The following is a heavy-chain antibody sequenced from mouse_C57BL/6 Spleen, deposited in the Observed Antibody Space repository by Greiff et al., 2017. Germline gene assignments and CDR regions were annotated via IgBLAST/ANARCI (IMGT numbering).Heavy chain of an antibody. V-gene: IGHV5-16*01. Sequence: EVKVVESEGGLVQPGSSMKLSCTASGFTFSDYYMAWVRQVPEKGLEWVANINYDGSSTYYLDSLKSRFIISRDNAKNILYLQMSSLKSEDTATYYCARDGPYYGSSYWYFDVWGTGTTVTVSS. CDR1: GFTFSDYY. J-gene: IGHJ1*03. CDR2: INYDGSST. CDR3: ARDGPYYGSSYWYFDV. D-gene: IGHD1-1*01.